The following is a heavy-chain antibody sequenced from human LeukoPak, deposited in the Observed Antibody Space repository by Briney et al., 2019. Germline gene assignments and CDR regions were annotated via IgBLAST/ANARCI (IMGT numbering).Heavy chain of an antibody. J-gene: IGHJ4*02. V-gene: IGHV3-30*02. D-gene: IGHD2-2*01. CDR2: IRYDGSNK. CDR1: GFTFSSYG. CDR3: AKDRIVVVPAAILDY. Sequence: GGSLRLSCAASGFTFSSYGMHWVRQAPGKGLEWVAFIRYDGSNKYYADSVKGRFTISRDNSKNTLYLQMNSLRAEDTAVYYCAKDRIVVVPAAILDYWGQGTLVTVSS.